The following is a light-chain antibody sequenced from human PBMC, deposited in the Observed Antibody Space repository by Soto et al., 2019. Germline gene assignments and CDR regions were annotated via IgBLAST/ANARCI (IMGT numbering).Light chain of an antibody. J-gene: IGKJ1*01. CDR1: QGISNH. V-gene: IGKV1-27*01. CDR2: TSS. CDR3: QQYNSYIWT. Sequence: DIQMTQSQSSLSASVGDRVTIVCRASQGISNHLSWYQQKPGKVPKLLIYTSSTLQSGVPSRFSGSGSGTDFTLTISSLQREDFATYYCQQYNSYIWTFGQGTKVDIK.